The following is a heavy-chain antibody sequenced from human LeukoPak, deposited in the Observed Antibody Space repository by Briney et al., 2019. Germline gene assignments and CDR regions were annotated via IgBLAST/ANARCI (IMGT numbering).Heavy chain of an antibody. CDR2: IYHSGST. V-gene: IGHV4-38-2*02. CDR1: GGSISSGYY. Sequence: SETLSLTCTVSGGSISSGYYWGWIRQPPGKGLEWIGSIYHSGSTYYNPSLKSRVTISVDTSKNQFSLKLSSVTAADTAVYYCARDLTYSSSEPNWFDPWGQGTLVTVSS. CDR3: ARDLTYSSSEPNWFDP. D-gene: IGHD6-6*01. J-gene: IGHJ5*02.